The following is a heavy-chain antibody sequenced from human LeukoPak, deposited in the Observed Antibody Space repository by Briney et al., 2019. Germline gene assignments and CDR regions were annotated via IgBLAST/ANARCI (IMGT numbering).Heavy chain of an antibody. CDR3: ARDAEKWELPSRWFDP. D-gene: IGHD1-26*01. CDR1: GFTFSSYW. Sequence: GGSLRLSCAASGFTFSSYWMSWVRQAPGKGLEWGANIKQDGSEKYYVDSVKGRFTISRDNAKNSLYLQMNSLRAEDTAVYYCARDAEKWELPSRWFDPWGQGTLVIVSS. J-gene: IGHJ5*02. CDR2: IKQDGSEK. V-gene: IGHV3-7*01.